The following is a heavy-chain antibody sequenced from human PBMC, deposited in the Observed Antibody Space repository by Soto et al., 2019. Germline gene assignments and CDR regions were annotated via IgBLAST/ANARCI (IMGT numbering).Heavy chain of an antibody. CDR1: GGTFSTYA. Sequence: QVQLVQSGAEVEKPGSSVKVSCKASGGTFSTYAISWMRQAPGQGLEWMGGINPVVGTANYAQKFQGRVRITADESTSTAYLELSSLTPEDTAVYYCAREGAAAAGRMDVWGQGTTVTVSS. D-gene: IGHD6-13*01. CDR3: AREGAAAAGRMDV. J-gene: IGHJ6*02. V-gene: IGHV1-69*01. CDR2: INPVVGTA.